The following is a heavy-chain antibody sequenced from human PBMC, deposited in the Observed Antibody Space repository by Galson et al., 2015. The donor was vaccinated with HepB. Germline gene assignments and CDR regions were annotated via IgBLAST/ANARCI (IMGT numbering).Heavy chain of an antibody. J-gene: IGHJ2*01. CDR3: AKGPLVSGSYYLWYFDL. V-gene: IGHV3-73*01. CDR1: GFAFSGSA. CDR2: IRSKANSYAT. Sequence: SLRLSCAASGFAFSGSAMHWVRQASGKGLEWVGRIRSKANSYATAYAASVKGRFTISRDNSKNTLYLQMNSLRAEDTAVYYCAKGPLVSGSYYLWYFDLWGRGTLVTVSS. D-gene: IGHD1-26*01.